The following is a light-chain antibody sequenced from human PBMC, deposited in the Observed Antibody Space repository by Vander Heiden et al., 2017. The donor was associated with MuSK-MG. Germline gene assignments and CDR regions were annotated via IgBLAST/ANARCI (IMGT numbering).Light chain of an antibody. V-gene: IGKV4-1*01. J-gene: IGKJ4*01. CDR3: QQYYSTPLT. Sequence: DIVMTQSPDSLAVSLGERATINCKSSQNVLYSSNNKNYLAWYQQQPGHPPKLLIYWASTRESGVPDRFSGSGSGTDFTLTISSLQAEDVAVYYCQQYYSTPLTFGGGTRVEIK. CDR1: QNVLYSSNNKNY. CDR2: WAS.